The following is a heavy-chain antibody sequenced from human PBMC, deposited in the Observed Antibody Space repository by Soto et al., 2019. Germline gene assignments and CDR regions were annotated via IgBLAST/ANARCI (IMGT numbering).Heavy chain of an antibody. V-gene: IGHV1-8*01. CDR1: GYTFTSYD. CDR3: WGGLVGVWNYFFLHLLGL. Sequence: ASVKVSCKASGYTFTSYDINWVRQATGQGLEWMGWMNPNSGNTGYAQKFQGRVTMTRNTSISTAYMELSSLRSEDTAVYYLWGGLVGVWNYFFLHLLGLWGKGTPGPVPP. J-gene: IGHJ6*04. D-gene: IGHD1-7*01. CDR2: MNPNSGNT.